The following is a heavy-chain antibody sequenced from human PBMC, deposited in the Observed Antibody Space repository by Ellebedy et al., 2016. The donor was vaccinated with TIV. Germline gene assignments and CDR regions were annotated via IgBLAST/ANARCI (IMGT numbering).Heavy chain of an antibody. V-gene: IGHV3-9*01. D-gene: IGHD5-18*01. CDR3: ASSGVTGLDDFDI. J-gene: IGHJ3*02. CDR2: ISWDSVTI. Sequence: GGSLRLSXAASGFTFENYTIHWVRQAPGKGLEWVSGISWDSVTIGCADSVKGRFSMSRDNAKTSLYLQMNSLRVEDTALYYCASSGVTGLDDFDIWGQGTMVTVSS. CDR1: GFTFENYT.